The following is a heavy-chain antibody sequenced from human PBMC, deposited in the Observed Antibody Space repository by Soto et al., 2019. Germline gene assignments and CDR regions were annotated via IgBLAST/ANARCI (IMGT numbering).Heavy chain of an antibody. V-gene: IGHV1-3*01. D-gene: IGHD2-8*01. CDR1: GYTFTSYA. Sequence: GASVKVSCKASGYTFTSYAMHWVRQAPGQRLEWMGWINASSGNTKYSQKFQGRVTITRDTSASTAYMELSSLRSEDTAVYYCATLQYAANDAFDIWGQGTMVTVSS. CDR3: ATLQYAANDAFDI. J-gene: IGHJ3*02. CDR2: INASSGNT.